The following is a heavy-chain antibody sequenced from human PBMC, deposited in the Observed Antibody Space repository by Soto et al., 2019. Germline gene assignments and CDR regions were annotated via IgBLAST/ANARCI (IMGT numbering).Heavy chain of an antibody. Sequence: QVQLQESGPGVVRPSGTVSLTCAVSGVSISSDNWWSWVRQPPGKALEWIGQIHHSGSTNYNPSLKSRVTMSVVPSTDLFSLTLNSVTGADTAFYYCARDQGSHPGDWGQGTLVSVSS. D-gene: IGHD6-13*01. V-gene: IGHV4-4*02. CDR3: ARDQGSHPGD. CDR2: IHHSGST. J-gene: IGHJ4*02. CDR1: GVSISSDNW.